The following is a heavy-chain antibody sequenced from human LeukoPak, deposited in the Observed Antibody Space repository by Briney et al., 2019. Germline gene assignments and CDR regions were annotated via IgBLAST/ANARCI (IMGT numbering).Heavy chain of an antibody. Sequence: ASVKVSCKASGGTFSSYAISWVRQAPGQGLEWMGRTIPIFGTANYAQKFQGRVTITADKSTSTAYMELSSLRSEDTAVYYCARLYSSTVFGYWGQGTLVTVSS. D-gene: IGHD6-13*01. V-gene: IGHV1-69*06. CDR1: GGTFSSYA. CDR2: TIPIFGTA. J-gene: IGHJ4*02. CDR3: ARLYSSTVFGY.